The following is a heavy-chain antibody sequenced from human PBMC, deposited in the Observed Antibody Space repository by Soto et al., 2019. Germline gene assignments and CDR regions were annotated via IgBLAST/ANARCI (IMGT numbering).Heavy chain of an antibody. V-gene: IGHV4-34*01. D-gene: IGHD6-19*01. Sequence: PSETLSLTCAVYGGSFSGYYWSWIRQPPGKGLEWIGEINHSGSTNYNPSLKSRVTISVDTSKNQFSLKLSSVTAADTAVYYCARGSGEAPGAYSSGWETYYFDYWGQGTLVTSPQ. CDR3: ARGSGEAPGAYSSGWETYYFDY. CDR1: GGSFSGYY. CDR2: INHSGST. J-gene: IGHJ4*02.